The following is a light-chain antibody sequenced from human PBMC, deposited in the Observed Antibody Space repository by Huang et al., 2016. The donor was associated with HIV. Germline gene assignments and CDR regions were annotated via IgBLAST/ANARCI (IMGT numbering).Light chain of an antibody. CDR2: AAS. CDR3: QQSFNFPYT. CDR1: QDINIF. J-gene: IGKJ2*01. V-gene: IGKV1-39*01. Sequence: DIQMTQSPSSLSASVGARVTITCRASQDINIFLNWYQQKSGNAPKLLISAASNLQSGVPARFSGRGSGTDFTLTISSLQPEDFATYYCQQSFNFPYTFGQGTKLDFK.